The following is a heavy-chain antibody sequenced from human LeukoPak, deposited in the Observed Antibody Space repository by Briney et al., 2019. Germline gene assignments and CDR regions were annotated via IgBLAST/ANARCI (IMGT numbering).Heavy chain of an antibody. CDR1: GFTFGDYA. V-gene: IGHV3-49*03. CDR2: IRSKAYGGTT. Sequence: QPGRSLGLSCTASGFTFGDYAMSWFRQAPGKGLEWVGFIRSKAYGGTTEYAASVKGRFTISRDDSKSIAYLQMNSLKTEDTAVYYCTRAYTQLGFDPWGQGTLVTVSS. D-gene: IGHD2-2*01. J-gene: IGHJ5*02. CDR3: TRAYTQLGFDP.